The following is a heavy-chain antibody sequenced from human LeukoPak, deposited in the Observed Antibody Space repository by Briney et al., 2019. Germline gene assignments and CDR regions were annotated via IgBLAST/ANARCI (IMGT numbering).Heavy chain of an antibody. CDR3: AKRSYYGSGSYSYFDY. CDR1: GFTFSSYG. CDR2: ISYDGGNK. D-gene: IGHD3-10*01. V-gene: IGHV3-30*18. J-gene: IGHJ4*02. Sequence: GGTLRLSCAASGFTFSSYGMHWVRQAPGKGLEWVAVISYDGGNKYYADSVKGRFTISRDNSKNTLYLQMNSLRAEDTAVYYCAKRSYYGSGSYSYFDYWGQGTLVTVSS.